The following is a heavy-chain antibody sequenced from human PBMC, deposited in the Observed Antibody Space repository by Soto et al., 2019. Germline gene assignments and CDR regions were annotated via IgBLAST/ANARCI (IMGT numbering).Heavy chain of an antibody. J-gene: IGHJ6*03. D-gene: IGHD2-21*01. Sequence: SETLSLTCVVSGGSLSDYFWSWIRQPPGMALEWIGEINHLGSINYNPSLKSRVTMSVDTSKNQFSLTLNSVTAADTATYYCARGGISHWAYFYYMVVWDRGTTVNVSS. CDR3: ARGGISHWAYFYYMVV. V-gene: IGHV4-34*01. CDR2: INHLGSI. CDR1: GGSLSDYF.